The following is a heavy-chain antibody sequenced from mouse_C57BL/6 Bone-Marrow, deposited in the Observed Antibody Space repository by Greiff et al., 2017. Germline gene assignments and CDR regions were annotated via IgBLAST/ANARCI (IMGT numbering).Heavy chain of an antibody. V-gene: IGHV1-26*01. CDR2: INPNNGGT. CDR3: ARDIYGRDYFDD. Sequence: VQLQQSGPELVKPGASVKISCKASGYTFTDYYMNWVKQSHGKSLEWIGDINPNNGGTSYNQKFKGKATLTVDKSSSTAYMELRSLTSEDSAVYYCARDIYGRDYFDDWGQGTTLTVSS. D-gene: IGHD1-1*01. CDR1: GYTFTDYY. J-gene: IGHJ2*01.